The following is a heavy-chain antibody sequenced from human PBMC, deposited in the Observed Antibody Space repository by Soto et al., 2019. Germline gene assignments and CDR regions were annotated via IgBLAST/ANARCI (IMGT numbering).Heavy chain of an antibody. CDR3: ARDDDFFHDDYYYYGMDV. J-gene: IGHJ6*02. CDR2: ISSSSSYI. V-gene: IGHV3-21*01. CDR1: GFTFSSYS. D-gene: IGHD2-21*02. Sequence: GGSLRLSCAASGFTFSSYSMNWVRQAPGKGLEWVSSISSSSSYIYYADSVKGRFTISRDNAKNSLYLQMNSLRAEDTAVYYCARDDDFFHDDYYYYGMDVWGQGTTVTVSS.